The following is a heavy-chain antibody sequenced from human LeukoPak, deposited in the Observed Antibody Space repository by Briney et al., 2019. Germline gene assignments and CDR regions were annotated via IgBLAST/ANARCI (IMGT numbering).Heavy chain of an antibody. J-gene: IGHJ6*02. V-gene: IGHV1-18*01. CDR2: ISAYNGNT. CDR1: GYTFTSYG. Sequence: ASMKVSCKASGYTFTSYGISWVRQAPGQGLEWMGWISAYNGNTNYAQKLQGRVTMTTDTSTSTAYMELRSLRSDDTAVYYCARDTGSSWYQNYYYYGMDVWGQGTTVTVSS. CDR3: ARDTGSSWYQNYYYYGMDV. D-gene: IGHD6-13*01.